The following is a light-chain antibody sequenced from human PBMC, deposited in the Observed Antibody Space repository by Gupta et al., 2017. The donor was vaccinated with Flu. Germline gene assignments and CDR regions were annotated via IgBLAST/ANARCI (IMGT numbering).Light chain of an antibody. Sequence: SSVLTQPPSVSVAPGQTARITCGGSYIGTKSVHWYQQKPGQAPVLVVYDNSDRPSGIPERFSGSNSGSTATLSISGVEAGDEADYYCQVWLTNSDHPVFGGGTKLTV. V-gene: IGLV3-21*02. CDR2: DNS. J-gene: IGLJ2*01. CDR3: QVWLTNSDHPV. CDR1: YIGTKS.